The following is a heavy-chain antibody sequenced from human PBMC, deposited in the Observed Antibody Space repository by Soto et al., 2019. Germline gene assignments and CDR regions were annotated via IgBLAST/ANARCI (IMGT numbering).Heavy chain of an antibody. V-gene: IGHV1-3*01. CDR2: INAGNGNT. CDR3: ARDPSYDFWGGYPDY. CDR1: GYTFTSYA. Sequence: ASVKVSCKASGYTFTSYAMHWVRQAPGQRLEWMGWINAGNGNTKYSQKFQGRVTITRDTSASTAYMELSSLRSEDTAVYYCARDPSYDFWGGYPDYWGQGTLVTVSS. J-gene: IGHJ4*02. D-gene: IGHD3-3*01.